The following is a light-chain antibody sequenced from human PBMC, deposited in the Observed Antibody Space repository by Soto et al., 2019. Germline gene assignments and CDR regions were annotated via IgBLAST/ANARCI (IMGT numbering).Light chain of an antibody. CDR2: QHN. CDR1: KLGDKY. V-gene: IGLV3-1*01. J-gene: IGLJ2*01. CDR3: QAWDSGTVV. Sequence: SYDLTQPPSVSVSPGQTASITCSGDKLGDKYACWYQQKPGQSPVLVIYQHNKRPSGIPERFSGSNSGNTATLTISGTQAMDEADYYCQAWDSGTVVFGGGTKLTVL.